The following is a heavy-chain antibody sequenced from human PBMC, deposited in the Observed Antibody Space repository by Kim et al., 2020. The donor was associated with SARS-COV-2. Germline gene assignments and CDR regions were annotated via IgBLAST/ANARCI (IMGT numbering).Heavy chain of an antibody. V-gene: IGHV1-8*01. D-gene: IGHD2-8*01. CDR3: ARHPKGKWIDY. J-gene: IGHJ4*02. Sequence: GYAQKFQGGVTMTRSTSISTAYMGLSSLRSDDTAVYYCARHPKGKWIDYWGQGTLVTVSS.